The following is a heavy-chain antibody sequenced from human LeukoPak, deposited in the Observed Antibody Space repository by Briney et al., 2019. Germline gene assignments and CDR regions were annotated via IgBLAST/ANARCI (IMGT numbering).Heavy chain of an antibody. CDR3: ARRRIVATIDY. CDR2: ISYTGTT. V-gene: IGHV4-39*01. D-gene: IGHD5-12*01. J-gene: IGHJ4*02. Sequence: SETLSLTCGVSGGSISSSGYYWAWIRQPPGTGLEWVGSISYTGTTYYNPSLKSRLTISADRSKNQFSLKLTSVTAADTAVYYCARRRIVATIDYWGQGTLVTVSS. CDR1: GGSISSSGYY.